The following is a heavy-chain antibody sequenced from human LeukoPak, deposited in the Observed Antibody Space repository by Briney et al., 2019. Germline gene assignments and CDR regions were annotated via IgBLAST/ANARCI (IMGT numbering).Heavy chain of an antibody. CDR1: GFTFSSYS. J-gene: IGHJ6*02. CDR2: ISSSSSTI. D-gene: IGHD3-10*02. CDR3: ARLKWSGAHYYGMDV. V-gene: IGHV3-48*04. Sequence: RPGGSLRLSCAASGFTFSSYSMNWVRQAPGKGLEWVSYISSSSSTIYYADSVKGRFTISRDNAKNSLYLQMNSLRAEDTAVYYCARLKWSGAHYYGMDVWGQGTTVTVS.